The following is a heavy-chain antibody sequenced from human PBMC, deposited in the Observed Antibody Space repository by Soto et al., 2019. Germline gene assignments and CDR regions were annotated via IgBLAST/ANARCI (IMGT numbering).Heavy chain of an antibody. V-gene: IGHV6-1*01. D-gene: IGHD6-13*01. J-gene: IGHJ3*02. CDR2: TYYRSKWYN. CDR1: GDSVSSNSAA. Sequence: QSRSVTCPISGDSVSSNSAAGNWIRQSPSRGLEWLGRTYYRSKWYNDYAVSVKSRITINPDTSKNQFSLQLNSVTPEDTAVYYCARVALSSSWHGGDAFDIWGQGTMVTVSS. CDR3: ARVALSSSWHGGDAFDI.